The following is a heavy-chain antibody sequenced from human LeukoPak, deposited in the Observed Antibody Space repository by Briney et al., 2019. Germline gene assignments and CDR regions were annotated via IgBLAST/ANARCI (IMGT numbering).Heavy chain of an antibody. CDR3: ARAMVFGIAAAGKGVFDY. D-gene: IGHD6-13*01. CDR1: GGTFSSYA. V-gene: IGHV1-69*13. J-gene: IGHJ4*02. CDR2: LIPIFGTA. Sequence: SVKVSCKASGGTFSSYAISWVRQAPGQGLEWMGGLIPIFGTANYAQKFQGRVTITADESTSTAYMELSSLRSEDTAVYYCARAMVFGIAAAGKGVFDYWGQGTLVTASS.